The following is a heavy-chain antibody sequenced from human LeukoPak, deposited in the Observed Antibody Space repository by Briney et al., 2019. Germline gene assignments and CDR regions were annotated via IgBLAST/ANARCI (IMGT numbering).Heavy chain of an antibody. CDR3: ASMRSKGAFDI. J-gene: IGHJ3*02. CDR2: IYYSGAT. D-gene: IGHD3-10*01. CDR1: GGSVSSDSVY. Sequence: SETLSLTCTVSGGSVSSDSVYWSGIRQPPGKGLEWIAYIYYSGATNYNPSLKSRVTILIDTSKNQFSLKLSSVTAADTAVYYCASMRSKGAFDIWGQGTMVPVSS. V-gene: IGHV4-61*01.